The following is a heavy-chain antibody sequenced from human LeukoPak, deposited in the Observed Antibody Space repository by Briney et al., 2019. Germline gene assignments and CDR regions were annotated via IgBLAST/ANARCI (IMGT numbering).Heavy chain of an antibody. CDR2: ISYDGSNK. CDR3: ARGNSAKWIVVAGTFDY. J-gene: IGHJ4*02. Sequence: GGSLRLSCAASGFTFSSYAMHWVRQAPGKGLEWVAVISYDGSNKYYADSVKGRFTISRDNSKNTLYQQMNSLRAEDTAVYYCARGNSAKWIVVAGTFDYWGQGTLVTVSS. D-gene: IGHD2-15*01. V-gene: IGHV3-30-3*01. CDR1: GFTFSSYA.